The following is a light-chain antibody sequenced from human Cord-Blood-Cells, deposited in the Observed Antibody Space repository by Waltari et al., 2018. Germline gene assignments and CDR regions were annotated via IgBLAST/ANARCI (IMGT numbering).Light chain of an antibody. Sequence: QAVLTQPSSLSASPGASASLTCTLRSGINVGTYRISWYQQKPGSPPQYLLRYKSASDKQQGSGVPSRFSGSKDASANAGILLISGLQSEDEADYYCMIWHSSAVVFGGGTKLTVL. CDR1: SGINVGTYR. J-gene: IGLJ2*01. V-gene: IGLV5-45*03. CDR3: MIWHSSAVV. CDR2: YKSASDK.